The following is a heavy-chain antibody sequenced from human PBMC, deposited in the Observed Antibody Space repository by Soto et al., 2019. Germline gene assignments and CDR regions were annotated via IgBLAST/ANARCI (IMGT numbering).Heavy chain of an antibody. CDR1: GFTFSNYA. Sequence: EVQLLESGGGLEQPGGSLRLSCAASGFTFSNYAMTWVRQAPGKGLEWVSAISGSGGSTYYADSVKGRFTISRDNSKNTLYLQMNSLRAEDTAVYYCAKDVFTYYYDSSGYGVTGLFDYWGQGTLVTVSS. CDR3: AKDVFTYYYDSSGYGVTGLFDY. D-gene: IGHD3-22*01. J-gene: IGHJ4*02. CDR2: ISGSGGST. V-gene: IGHV3-23*01.